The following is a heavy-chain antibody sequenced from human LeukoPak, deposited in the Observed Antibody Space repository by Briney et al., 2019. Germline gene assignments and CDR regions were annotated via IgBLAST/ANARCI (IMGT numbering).Heavy chain of an antibody. CDR3: ARVGYSYGPLTFDY. J-gene: IGHJ4*02. Sequence: SETLSLTCTVSGGSISSYYRSWIRQPPGKGLEWIGYIYYSGSTNYNPSLKSRVTISVDTSKNQFSLKLSPVTAADTAVYYCARVGYSYGPLTFDYWGQGTLVTASS. CDR2: IYYSGST. V-gene: IGHV4-59*01. CDR1: GGSISSYY. D-gene: IGHD5-18*01.